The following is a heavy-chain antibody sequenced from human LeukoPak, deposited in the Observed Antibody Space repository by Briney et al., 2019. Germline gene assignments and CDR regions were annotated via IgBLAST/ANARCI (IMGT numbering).Heavy chain of an antibody. CDR1: GFTFSTFA. Sequence: PGGSLRLSCAASGFTFSTFAMSWVRQAPGKGLEWVSGISGSGGNTYYADSVKGRFTISRDNSKSTLYLHMNSLRAEDTAVYYCARVPGIVGAIVDYWGQGTLVTVSS. J-gene: IGHJ4*02. CDR2: ISGSGGNT. D-gene: IGHD1-26*01. V-gene: IGHV3-23*01. CDR3: ARVPGIVGAIVDY.